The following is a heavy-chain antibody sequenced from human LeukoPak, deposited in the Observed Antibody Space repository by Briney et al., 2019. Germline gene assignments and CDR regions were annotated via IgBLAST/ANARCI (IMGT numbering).Heavy chain of an antibody. J-gene: IGHJ4*02. CDR1: GFTFDDYA. D-gene: IGHD3-10*01. CDR3: AKGGGTMVRGVHYYFDY. V-gene: IGHV3-9*03. Sequence: AGGSLRLSCAASGFTFDDYAMHWVRQAPGRGLEWVSGISWNSGSIGYADSVKGRFTISRDNAKNSLYLQMNSLRAEDMALYYCAKGGGTMVRGVHYYFDYWGQGTLVTVSS. CDR2: ISWNSGSI.